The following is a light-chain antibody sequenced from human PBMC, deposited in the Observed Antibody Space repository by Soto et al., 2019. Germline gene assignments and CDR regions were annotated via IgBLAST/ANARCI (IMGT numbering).Light chain of an antibody. CDR1: QSLVHSDGSTY. CDR3: LQATHLPLT. CDR2: KIP. V-gene: IGKV2-24*01. J-gene: IGKJ4*01. Sequence: DDVMTQTPLSSPVTLGQPASISCRSSQSLVHSDGSTYLSWLQQMPGQPPRLLIYKIPNRFSGVPDRFSGSGAATDFTLKISRVEPEDVGVYYCLQATHLPLTFGGGTKVDIK.